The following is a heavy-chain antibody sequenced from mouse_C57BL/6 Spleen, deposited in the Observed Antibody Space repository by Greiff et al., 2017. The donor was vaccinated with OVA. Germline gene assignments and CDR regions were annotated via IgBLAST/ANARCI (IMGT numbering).Heavy chain of an antibody. CDR2: IHPNSGST. CDR1: GYTFTSYW. CDR3: ARSGTTRAMDY. Sequence: LQQPGAELVKPGASVKLSCKASGYTFTSYWMHWVKQRPGQGLEWIGMIHPNSGSTNYTEKVKSKATLTVDKSSSTAYMQLSSLTSEDSAVYYCARSGTTRAMDYWGQGTSVTVSS. J-gene: IGHJ4*01. D-gene: IGHD1-1*01. V-gene: IGHV1-64*01.